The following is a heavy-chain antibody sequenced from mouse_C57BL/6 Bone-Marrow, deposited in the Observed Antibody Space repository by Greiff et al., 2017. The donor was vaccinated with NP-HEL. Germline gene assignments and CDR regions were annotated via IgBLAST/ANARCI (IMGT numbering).Heavy chain of an antibody. V-gene: IGHV1-81*01. J-gene: IGHJ4*01. D-gene: IGHD1-1*01. CDR2: IYPRSGNT. CDR3: ARRPLFTTVPSMDY. CDR1: GYTFTSYG. Sequence: QVQLQQSGAELARPGASVKLSCKASGYTFTSYGISWVKQRTGQGLEWIGEIYPRSGNTYYNEKFKGKATLTADKSSSTAYMKLRSLTSDDSAVYFCARRPLFTTVPSMDYWGQGTSVTVSS.